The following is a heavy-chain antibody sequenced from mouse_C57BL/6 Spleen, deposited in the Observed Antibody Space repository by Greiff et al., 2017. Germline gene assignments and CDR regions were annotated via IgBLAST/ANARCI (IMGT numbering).Heavy chain of an antibody. V-gene: IGHV1-59*01. CDR2: IDPSDSYT. J-gene: IGHJ3*01. D-gene: IGHD3-3*01. CDR3: ARDEGTFAY. CDR1: GYTFTSYW. Sequence: VQLQQSGAELVRPGTSVKLSCKASGYTFTSYWMHWVKQRPGQCLEWIGVIDPSDSYTNYNQKFKGKATMTVDTSSSTAYMQLSSLTSEDSAVYYSARDEGTFAYWGQGTLVTVSA.